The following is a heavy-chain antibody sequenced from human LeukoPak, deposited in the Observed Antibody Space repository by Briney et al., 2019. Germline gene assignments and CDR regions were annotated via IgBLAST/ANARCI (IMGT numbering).Heavy chain of an antibody. CDR1: GYTFTSYG. J-gene: IGHJ6*02. CDR3: ARVLGGGQWLVRNYYYYGMDV. V-gene: IGHV1-18*01. CDR2: ISAYNGNT. D-gene: IGHD6-19*01. Sequence: ASVKVSCKASGYTFTSYGISWVRQAPGQGLEWMGWISAYNGNTNYAQKLQGRVTMTTDTSTSTAYMELRSLRSDDTAVYYCARVLGGGQWLVRNYYYYGMDVWGQGTTVTVSS.